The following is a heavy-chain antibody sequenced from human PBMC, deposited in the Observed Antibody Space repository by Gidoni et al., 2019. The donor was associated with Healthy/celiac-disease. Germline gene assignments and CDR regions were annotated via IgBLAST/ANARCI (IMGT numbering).Heavy chain of an antibody. Sequence: EVQLVESGGGLVQPGGSLRLSCAACGFTFSSYWMSWVRQAPGKGLEWVANIKQDGSEKYYVDSVKGRFTISRDNAKNSLYLQMNSLRAEDTAVYYCARVKGYGDYRPAPFDYWGQGTLVTVSS. CDR3: ARVKGYGDYRPAPFDY. V-gene: IGHV3-7*04. CDR1: GFTFSSYW. D-gene: IGHD4-17*01. J-gene: IGHJ4*02. CDR2: IKQDGSEK.